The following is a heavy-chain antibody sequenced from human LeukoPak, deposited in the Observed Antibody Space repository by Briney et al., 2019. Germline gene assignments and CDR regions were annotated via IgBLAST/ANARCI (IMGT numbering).Heavy chain of an antibody. CDR3: ARGPCSTSCHRSWYFDY. J-gene: IGHJ4*02. Sequence: SETLSLTCSVSGGSISSDYYSWGWIRQPPGKGLEWIGSIYYSGSTYYNPSLKSRVTISVDTSKNHFSLRLTSVTAADTAVYYCARGPCSTSCHRSWYFDYWGQGTLVTVSS. V-gene: IGHV4-39*02. CDR2: IYYSGST. CDR1: GGSISSDYYS. D-gene: IGHD2-2*01.